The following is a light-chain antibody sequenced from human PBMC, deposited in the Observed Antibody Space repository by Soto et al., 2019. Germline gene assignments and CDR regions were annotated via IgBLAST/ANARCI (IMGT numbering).Light chain of an antibody. V-gene: IGKV3-15*01. CDR3: QHSNTWPLYS. CDR1: QSVRSN. CDR2: GAS. Sequence: EIVMTQSPATLSVSPGDGTTLSCRASQSVRSNVAWYQQKPGQAPRLLIYGASTRATGITARFSGSGSGTDFTITISSMQSEDIAVYFCQHSNTWPLYSFGQGTKLEIK. J-gene: IGKJ2*01.